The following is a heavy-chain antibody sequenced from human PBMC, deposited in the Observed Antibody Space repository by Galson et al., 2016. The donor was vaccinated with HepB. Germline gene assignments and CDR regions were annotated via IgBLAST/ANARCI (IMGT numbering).Heavy chain of an antibody. CDR1: GYTFSNHG. CDR2: ISPYNGNT. CDR3: ARDGSGLPPFDY. V-gene: IGHV1-18*01. Sequence: SVKVSCKASGYTFSNHGISWERQAPGQGLEWMGWISPYNGNTNYAQKFQDRVTMTTDTSTSTAYMQLRSLRSDDTAIYYCARDGSGLPPFDYWARARWSPSPQ. J-gene: IGHJ4*02. D-gene: IGHD3-10*01.